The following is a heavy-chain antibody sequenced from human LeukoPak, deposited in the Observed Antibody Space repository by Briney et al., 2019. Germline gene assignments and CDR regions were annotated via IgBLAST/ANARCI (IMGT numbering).Heavy chain of an antibody. V-gene: IGHV3-30*02. D-gene: IGHD6-19*01. Sequence: PGGSLRLSCAASGLILSGYGMHWVRQAPGKGLEWVAFIRFDGSNKYYADSVKGRFTISRDNSKSTIYLQMNSLRREDTAVYYCAKVGSGWYGVDYWGQGTLVTVSS. CDR3: AKVGSGWYGVDY. CDR2: IRFDGSNK. CDR1: GLILSGYG. J-gene: IGHJ4*02.